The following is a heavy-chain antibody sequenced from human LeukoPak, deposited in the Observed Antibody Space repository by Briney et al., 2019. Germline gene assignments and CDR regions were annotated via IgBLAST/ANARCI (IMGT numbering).Heavy chain of an antibody. D-gene: IGHD1-26*01. Sequence: SETLSLTCTVSGASISTYYWSWIRQPQGKGLEWIGYVYNSGNTYYNPSLNSRASISEDTSKNQLSLKVNSVTAADTAVYYCARHPGVGANDTFDLWGQGTMVTISS. J-gene: IGHJ3*01. V-gene: IGHV4-59*08. CDR1: GASISTYY. CDR3: ARHPGVGANDTFDL. CDR2: VYNSGNT.